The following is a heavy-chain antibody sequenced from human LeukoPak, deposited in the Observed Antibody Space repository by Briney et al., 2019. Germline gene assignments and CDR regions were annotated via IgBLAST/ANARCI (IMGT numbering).Heavy chain of an antibody. CDR1: GFTVSSNY. J-gene: IGHJ4*02. CDR2: ISYDGNNK. CDR3: AGPWWSFDY. Sequence: GGSLRLSCAASGFTVSSNYMSWVRQAPGKGLEWVAVISYDGNNKYYTDSVKGRFTISRDNSKNTLYLQMNSLRAEDTAVYYCAGPWWSFDYWGQGTLVTVSS. D-gene: IGHD2-15*01. V-gene: IGHV3-30*03.